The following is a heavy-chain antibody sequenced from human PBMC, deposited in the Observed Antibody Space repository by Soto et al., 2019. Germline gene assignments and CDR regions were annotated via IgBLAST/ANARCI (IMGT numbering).Heavy chain of an antibody. J-gene: IGHJ6*02. CDR2: ISSSGSTI. Sequence: PGGSLRLSCAASGFTFSDYYMSWIRQAPGKGLEWVSYISSSGSTIYYADSVKDRFTISRDNAKNSLYLQMNSLRAEDTAVYYCARDNYGSGSYYGDYYYYYGMDVWGQGTTVTVAS. CDR3: ARDNYGSGSYYGDYYYYYGMDV. CDR1: GFTFSDYY. D-gene: IGHD3-10*01. V-gene: IGHV3-11*01.